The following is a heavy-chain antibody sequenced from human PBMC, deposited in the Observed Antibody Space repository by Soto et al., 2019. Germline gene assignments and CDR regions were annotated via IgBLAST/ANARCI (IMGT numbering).Heavy chain of an antibody. CDR2: ISWNSGTI. D-gene: IGHD2-8*02. J-gene: IGHJ6*02. Sequence: ESGGGLVQRGRSLRLSCAASGFSFDDYAMHWVRQAPGKGLEWVSGISWNSGTIGYADSVKGRFTISRDNAKNYLYLQMNSLRAEDTALYYCAKSTGGTANGMGVWGQGTTVTVSS. CDR1: GFSFDDYA. CDR3: AKSTGGTANGMGV. V-gene: IGHV3-9*01.